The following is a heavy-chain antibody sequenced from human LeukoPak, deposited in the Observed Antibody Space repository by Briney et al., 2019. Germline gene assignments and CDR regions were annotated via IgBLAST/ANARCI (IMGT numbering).Heavy chain of an antibody. Sequence: PGGSLRLSCVASGFTFSNYWMTWFRQTPGKGLEWVSAISGSGGSTYYADSVKGRFTISRDNSKNTLYLQMNSLRAEDTAVYYCAKDTGYSSNYYFDYWGQGTLVTVSS. V-gene: IGHV3-23*01. J-gene: IGHJ4*02. D-gene: IGHD6-13*01. CDR2: ISGSGGST. CDR1: GFTFSNYW. CDR3: AKDTGYSSNYYFDY.